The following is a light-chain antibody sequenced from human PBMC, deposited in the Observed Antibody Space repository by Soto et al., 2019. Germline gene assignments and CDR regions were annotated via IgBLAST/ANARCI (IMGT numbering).Light chain of an antibody. J-gene: IGKJ4*01. Sequence: EIVLTQSPGTLSLSPGESATLSCRASQSVSSSYLAWYQQKAGQAPRLLIHGASSRATGIPDRFSGSGSGTDFVLTISRLEPEDVAVYYCQQYYNFPLTFGGGTKVEIK. V-gene: IGKV3-20*01. CDR1: QSVSSSY. CDR2: GAS. CDR3: QQYYNFPLT.